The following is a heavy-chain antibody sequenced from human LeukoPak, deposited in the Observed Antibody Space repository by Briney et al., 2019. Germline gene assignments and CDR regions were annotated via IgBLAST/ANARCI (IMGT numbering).Heavy chain of an antibody. Sequence: GGSLRLSCAASGFTFSDYYMSWIRQAPGKGLEWVSYISSSGSTIYYADSVKGRFTISRDNAKNSLYLQMNSLRAEDTAVYYCARDPYSGYAEPFDYWGQGTLVTVSS. CDR2: ISSSGSTI. CDR3: ARDPYSGYAEPFDY. J-gene: IGHJ4*02. V-gene: IGHV3-11*01. D-gene: IGHD5-12*01. CDR1: GFTFSDYY.